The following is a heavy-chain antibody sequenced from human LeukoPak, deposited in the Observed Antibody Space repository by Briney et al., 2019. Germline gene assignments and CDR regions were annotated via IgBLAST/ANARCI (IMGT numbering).Heavy chain of an antibody. Sequence: PSDTLSLTCTVSGVSIRSYFWSWIRQSTGKGLQWIGYLHYSGGTTYDPSLKSRVTISGDTSRNQFSLKLTSVTAADTAMYFCARDVWGHDYWGQGILVTVSS. CDR2: LHYSGGT. J-gene: IGHJ4*02. CDR3: ARDVWGHDY. CDR1: GVSIRSYF. V-gene: IGHV4-59*01. D-gene: IGHD7-27*01.